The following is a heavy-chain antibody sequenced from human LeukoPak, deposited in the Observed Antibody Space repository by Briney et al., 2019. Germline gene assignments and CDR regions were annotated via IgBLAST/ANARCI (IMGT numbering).Heavy chain of an antibody. V-gene: IGHV4-39*07. CDR1: GGFISLSYYY. J-gene: IGHJ4*02. CDR2: VYYSGTT. D-gene: IGHD6-19*01. CDR3: ARGTLYSGWSYYFDY. Sequence: PSETLSLTCSVSGGFISLSYYYWGWIRQPPGKALEWIGSVYYSGTTSYNPSLKSRVTISVDMSKNHFSLRLSSVTAADTAMYYCARGTLYSGWSYYFDYWGRGSQVTVSS.